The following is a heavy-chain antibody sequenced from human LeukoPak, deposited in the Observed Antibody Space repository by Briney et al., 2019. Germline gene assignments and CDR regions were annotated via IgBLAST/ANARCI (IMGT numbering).Heavy chain of an antibody. V-gene: IGHV1-3*03. Sequence: ASVKVSCKASGYTFTTYALHWVRQAPGQRLEWMGWINAGNGNTKYSHEFQGRVPITTDTSASTVYMELSSLRSEDMAVYYCARSLSDFYPNWFDPWGQGTLVTVSS. CDR2: INAGNGNT. CDR3: ARSLSDFYPNWFDP. CDR1: GYTFTTYA. J-gene: IGHJ5*02. D-gene: IGHD2-21*01.